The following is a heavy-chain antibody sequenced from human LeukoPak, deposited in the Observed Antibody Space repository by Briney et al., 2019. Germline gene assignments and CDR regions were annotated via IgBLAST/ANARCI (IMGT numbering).Heavy chain of an antibody. Sequence: ASVKVSCKASGYTFTGYYMHWVRQAPGQGLEWMGWINPNSGGTNYAQKFQGRVTMTRDTSISTAYMELSRLRSDDTAVYYCARGPHKTGTRRINWFDPWGQGTLVTVSS. CDR2: INPNSGGT. D-gene: IGHD1-1*01. CDR3: ARGPHKTGTRRINWFDP. V-gene: IGHV1-2*02. J-gene: IGHJ5*02. CDR1: GYTFTGYY.